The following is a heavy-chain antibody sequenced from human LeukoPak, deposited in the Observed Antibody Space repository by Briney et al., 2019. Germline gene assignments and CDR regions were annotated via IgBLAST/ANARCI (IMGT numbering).Heavy chain of an antibody. Sequence: GGSLRLSCAASGFSFTSYAMTWVRRAPGKGLGWVSGISGGGDFTYYVDSVKGRFTISRDNSKNTLYLQMNSLRAEDTAVYYCARGPYYYDSSGYLDYWGQGTLVTVSA. J-gene: IGHJ4*02. CDR2: ISGGGDFT. V-gene: IGHV3-23*01. CDR3: ARGPYYYDSSGYLDY. CDR1: GFSFTSYA. D-gene: IGHD3-22*01.